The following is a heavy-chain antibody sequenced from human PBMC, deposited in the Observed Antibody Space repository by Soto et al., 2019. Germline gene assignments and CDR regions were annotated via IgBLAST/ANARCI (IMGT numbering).Heavy chain of an antibody. CDR1: GGSINSGHW. J-gene: IGHJ4*02. Sequence: QVELQESGPGLLKTSVALSLTSAVSGGSINSGHWWSWVRQPPWEGLEWIGEIVQSGTTNYNPSGESRGIFSVDKSKNQFSLEVISVTGAGTAVYFCARHRAVAGTRGFDYWGQGTLVTVSS. CDR2: IVQSGTT. CDR3: ARHRAVAGTRGFDY. V-gene: IGHV4-4*02. D-gene: IGHD6-19*01.